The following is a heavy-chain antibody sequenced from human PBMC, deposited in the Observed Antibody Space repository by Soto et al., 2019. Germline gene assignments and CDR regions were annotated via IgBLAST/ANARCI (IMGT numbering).Heavy chain of an antibody. CDR2: ISYDGSNT. CDR1: GFTFSNDG. CDR3: AKEGGLSGSYYISSSYYFDY. Sequence: QVQLVESGGGVVQPGRSLRLSCVASGFTFSNDGMHWVRQAPGNGLEWVAIISYDGSNTYYTDSVKGRFTISRDNSKNTLYLQMNSLRAEDTSVYYCAKEGGLSGSYYISSSYYFDYWGQGTLVTVSS. D-gene: IGHD1-26*01. V-gene: IGHV3-30*18. J-gene: IGHJ4*02.